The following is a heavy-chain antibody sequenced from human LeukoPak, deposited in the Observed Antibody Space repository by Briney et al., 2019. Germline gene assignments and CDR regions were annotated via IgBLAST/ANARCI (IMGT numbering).Heavy chain of an antibody. J-gene: IGHJ4*02. CDR2: ISSSTSYI. CDR1: GFTFSSYS. Sequence: GGSLRLSCAASGFTFSSYSMNWVRQAPGKGLGWVSSISSSTSYIYYADSVKGRFTISRDNAKNSLYLQMNSLRPEGAAGYYCAPAGGNSSSDYWGPGTLVTVSS. CDR3: APAGGNSSSDY. V-gene: IGHV3-21*01. D-gene: IGHD4-23*01.